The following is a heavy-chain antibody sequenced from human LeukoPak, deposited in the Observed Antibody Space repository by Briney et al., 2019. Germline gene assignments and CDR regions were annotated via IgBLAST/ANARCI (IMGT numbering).Heavy chain of an antibody. V-gene: IGHV3-43*02. Sequence: GGSLSLSCAASGFNIGPYAMYWVRQGPGRGLEWVSVIKSDGSGTFYSHSVRRRFTTSRENRKNPLYLQMSSLTSVDTALYYCATWAFYHNLDVWGQGTTVAVSS. CDR3: ATWAFYHNLDV. D-gene: IGHD1-1*01. CDR1: GFNIGPYA. J-gene: IGHJ6*02. CDR2: IKSDGSGT.